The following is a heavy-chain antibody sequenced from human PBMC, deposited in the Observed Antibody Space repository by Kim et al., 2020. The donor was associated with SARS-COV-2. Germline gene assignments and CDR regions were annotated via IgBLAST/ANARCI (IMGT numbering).Heavy chain of an antibody. J-gene: IGHJ4*02. D-gene: IGHD3-22*01. V-gene: IGHV3-64*01. Sequence: ANSVQGRFTISRDNSKNTLYLHMGSLRAEDMAVYYCARVESSGYYSYYFDYWGQGTLVTVSS. CDR3: ARVESSGYYSYYFDY.